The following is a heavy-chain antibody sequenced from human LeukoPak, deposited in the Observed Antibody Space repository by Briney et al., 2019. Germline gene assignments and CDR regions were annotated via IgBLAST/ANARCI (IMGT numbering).Heavy chain of an antibody. D-gene: IGHD3-22*01. V-gene: IGHV4-39*01. CDR2: IYYSGNT. J-gene: IGHJ4*02. Sequence: SETLSLTCTVSGGSISGSSYYWGWIRQPPGKGLEWIGSIYYSGNTYYNPSLKSRVTLSVDTSKNQFSLKLSSVTAADTAVYYCARLYYDSFGYGINYWGQGTLVTVSS. CDR1: GGSISGSSYY. CDR3: ARLYYDSFGYGINY.